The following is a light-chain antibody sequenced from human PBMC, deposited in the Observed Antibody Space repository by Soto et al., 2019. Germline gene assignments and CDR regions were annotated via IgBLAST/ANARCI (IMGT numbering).Light chain of an antibody. J-gene: IGLJ2*01. CDR3: TSWTTSTTMI. Sequence: QSVLTQPPSMSGSPGQSITISCTGTRSDIGAYNFVSWYQQHPGEVPKLILYDVNVRPSGVSNRFSGSKSGNTASLTISGLQAEDEADYYCTSWTTSTTMIFGGGTQLTVL. V-gene: IGLV2-14*03. CDR1: RSDIGAYNF. CDR2: DVN.